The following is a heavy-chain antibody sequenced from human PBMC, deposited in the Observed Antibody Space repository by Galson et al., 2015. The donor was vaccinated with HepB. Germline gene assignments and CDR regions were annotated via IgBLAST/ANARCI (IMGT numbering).Heavy chain of an antibody. D-gene: IGHD3-3*01. CDR3: AKDRGSLLRFLEWLPLDY. J-gene: IGHJ4*02. V-gene: IGHV3-30*18. CDR1: GFTFSSYG. CDR2: ISYDGSNK. Sequence: SLRLSCAASGFTFSSYGMHWVRQAPGKGLEWVAVISYDGSNKYYADSVKGRFTISRDNSKNTLYLQMNSLRAEDTAVYYCAKDRGSLLRFLEWLPLDYWGQGTLVTVSS.